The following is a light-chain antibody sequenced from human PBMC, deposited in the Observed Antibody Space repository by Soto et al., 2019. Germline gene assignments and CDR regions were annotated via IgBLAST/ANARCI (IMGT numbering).Light chain of an antibody. J-gene: IGKJ1*01. CDR2: VAS. CDR1: QSVSSN. CDR3: QQYNNWPRT. Sequence: EIVMTQSPATLSVSVGERATLSCRASQSVSSNLAWYQQKPGQAPRLLIYVASTRATGIPARFSGSGSGTEFTLTISSLQSEDFAVYYCQQYNNWPRTFGQGTKVDIK. V-gene: IGKV3-15*01.